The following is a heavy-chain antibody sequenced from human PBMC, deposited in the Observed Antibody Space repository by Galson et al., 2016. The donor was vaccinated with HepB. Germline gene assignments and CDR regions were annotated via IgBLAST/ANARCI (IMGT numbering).Heavy chain of an antibody. CDR2: ISGSVGST. Sequence: SLRLSCAASGFTFSSYAMSWVRQAPGKGLNWVSSISGSVGSTYYADSVKGRFTISRDNSKNTLYLQINSLTAADTAVYYCARGLTRKGYDFSSGYPAHYFDSWGQGTLVTVSS. CDR3: ARGLTRKGYDFSSGYPAHYFDS. CDR1: GFTFSSYA. V-gene: IGHV3-23*01. J-gene: IGHJ4*02. D-gene: IGHD3-3*01.